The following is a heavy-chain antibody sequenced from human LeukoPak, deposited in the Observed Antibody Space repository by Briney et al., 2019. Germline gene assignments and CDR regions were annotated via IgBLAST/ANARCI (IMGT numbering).Heavy chain of an antibody. J-gene: IGHJ4*02. CDR1: GYTFTGYY. Sequence: ASVKVSCKACGYTFTGYYMHWVRQAPGQGLEWMGCINPNSGGTNYAQKFQGRVTMTRDTSISTAYMELSRLRSDDTAVYYCARDSAPFPGERTFDYWGQGTLVTVSS. CDR3: ARDSAPFPGERTFDY. D-gene: IGHD1-1*01. V-gene: IGHV1-2*02. CDR2: INPNSGGT.